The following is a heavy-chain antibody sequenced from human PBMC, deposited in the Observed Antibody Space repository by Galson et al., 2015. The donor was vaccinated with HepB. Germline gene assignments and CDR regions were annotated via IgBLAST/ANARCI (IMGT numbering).Heavy chain of an antibody. CDR1: GDSVSSNSVA. V-gene: IGHV6-1*01. J-gene: IGHJ4*02. CDR3: ARDRDSAVVEGFDY. CDR2: TYYRSEWYS. Sequence: CAISGDSVSSNSVAWNWIRQSPSRGLEWLGRTYYRSEWYSDYAVSVKSRITINPDTSKNQFSLRLNSVTPDDTAVYYCARDRDSAVVEGFDYWGQGTLVTVSS. D-gene: IGHD5-18*01.